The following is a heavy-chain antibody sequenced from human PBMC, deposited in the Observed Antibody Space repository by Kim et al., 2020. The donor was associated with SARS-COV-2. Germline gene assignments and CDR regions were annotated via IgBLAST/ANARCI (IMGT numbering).Heavy chain of an antibody. Sequence: WYNDDAVSVKSRITVNPDTSKNQFSLQLNSVTPEDTALYYCARENYYFDLWGRGTLVTVSS. J-gene: IGHJ2*01. CDR3: ARENYYFDL. V-gene: IGHV6-1*01. CDR2: WYN. D-gene: IGHD1-7*01.